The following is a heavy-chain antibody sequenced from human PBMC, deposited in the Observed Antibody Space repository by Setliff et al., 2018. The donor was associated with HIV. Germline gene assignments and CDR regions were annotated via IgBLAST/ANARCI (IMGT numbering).Heavy chain of an antibody. V-gene: IGHV3-7*03. CDR1: GFTFSSYW. J-gene: IGHJ3*02. CDR3: ARNTDVDSVYRPFHI. Sequence: GGSLRLSCAASGFTFSSYWMSWVRQAPGKGLEWVANIRQDGSEKQYVDSVKGRFTISRDNAKNSLYLQMNTLKVEDTAVYYCARNTDVDSVYRPFHIWGQGTMVTVSS. D-gene: IGHD1-26*01. CDR2: IRQDGSEK.